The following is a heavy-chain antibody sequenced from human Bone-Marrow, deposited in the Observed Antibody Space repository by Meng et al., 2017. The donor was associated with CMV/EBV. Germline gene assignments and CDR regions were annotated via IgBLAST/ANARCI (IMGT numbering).Heavy chain of an antibody. Sequence: GESLKISCAASGFTFSSYSMNWVRQAPGKGLEWVSSISSSSSYIYYADSVKGRFTISRDTSKNTLYLQMNGLIDEDTAVYYCTRDMSWSSSYWGQGTLVTVSS. CDR2: ISSSSSYI. CDR3: TRDMSWSSSY. V-gene: IGHV3-21*01. D-gene: IGHD6-6*01. CDR1: GFTFSSYS. J-gene: IGHJ4*02.